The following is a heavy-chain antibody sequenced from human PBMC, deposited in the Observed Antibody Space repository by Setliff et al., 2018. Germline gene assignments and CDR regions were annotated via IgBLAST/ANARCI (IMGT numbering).Heavy chain of an antibody. CDR3: ATPGRDDLDSPFEPFDI. Sequence: SETLSLTCAVSGASINSGHYWGWIRQPPGKGLEWIATIYHRGRKYYNPSLQSRVSVSLDTSKNHFSLRLTSMTAADTAVYYCATPGRDDLDSPFEPFDIWGQGTMVTVS. CDR2: IYHRGRK. V-gene: IGHV4-38-2*01. D-gene: IGHD3-3*01. J-gene: IGHJ3*02. CDR1: GASINSGHY.